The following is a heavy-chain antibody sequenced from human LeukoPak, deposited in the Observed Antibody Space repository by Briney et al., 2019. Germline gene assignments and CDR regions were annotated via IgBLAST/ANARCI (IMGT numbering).Heavy chain of an antibody. J-gene: IGHJ4*02. CDR2: ISGSGGST. Sequence: GGSLRLSCAASGFTFSSYWMHWVRQAPGKGLEWVSAISGSGGSTYYADSVKGRFTISRDNSKNTLYLQMNSLRAEDTAVYYCAKDPSMFATHPDYWGQGTLVTVSS. CDR1: GFTFSSYW. D-gene: IGHD3-10*02. CDR3: AKDPSMFATHPDY. V-gene: IGHV3-23*01.